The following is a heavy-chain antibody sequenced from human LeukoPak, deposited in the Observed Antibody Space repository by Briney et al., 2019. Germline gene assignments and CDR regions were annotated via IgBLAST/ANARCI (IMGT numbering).Heavy chain of an antibody. CDR1: GFTFSSYG. Sequence: GGTLRLSCAASGFTFSSYGMSWVRQAPGKGLEWVSCITSSSRYIYYADSVKGRFTISRDNAKNSLYLQMNSLRAEDTAVYYCARDFSLPYYYDSSGYSDDAFDIWGQGTMVTVSS. V-gene: IGHV3-21*01. D-gene: IGHD3-22*01. CDR3: ARDFSLPYYYDSSGYSDDAFDI. CDR2: ITSSSRYI. J-gene: IGHJ3*02.